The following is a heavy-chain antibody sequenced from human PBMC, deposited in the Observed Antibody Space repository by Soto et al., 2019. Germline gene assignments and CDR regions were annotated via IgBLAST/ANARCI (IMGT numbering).Heavy chain of an antibody. Sequence: GGSLRLSCAASGFTFSSYAMHWVRQAPGKGLEWVAVISYDGSNKYYADSVKGRFTISRDNSKNTLYLQMNSLRAEDTAVYYCARPWTYYDILTGYYGPSYYYGMDVWGQGTTVTVSS. CDR1: GFTFSSYA. J-gene: IGHJ6*02. D-gene: IGHD3-9*01. CDR2: ISYDGSNK. CDR3: ARPWTYYDILTGYYGPSYYYGMDV. V-gene: IGHV3-30-3*01.